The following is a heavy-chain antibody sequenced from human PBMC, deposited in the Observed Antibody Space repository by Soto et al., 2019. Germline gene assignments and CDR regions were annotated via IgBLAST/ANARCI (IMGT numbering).Heavy chain of an antibody. CDR2: IKEDGSEK. V-gene: IGHV3-7*01. CDR3: TRQPGAETSY. CDR1: GFSLRSYW. J-gene: IGHJ4*02. Sequence: EVQLVESGGGLVQPGGSLRLSCVVSGFSLRSYWMSWVRQAPGKGLEWVANIKEDGSEKYYVDSVKGQFTISRDNAKNSMYMQMTTLRDEDTAVYYCTRQPGAETSYWGQGTLVTVSS. D-gene: IGHD4-17*01.